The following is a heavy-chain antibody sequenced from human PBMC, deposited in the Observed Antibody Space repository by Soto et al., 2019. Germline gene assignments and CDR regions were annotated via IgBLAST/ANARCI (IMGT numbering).Heavy chain of an antibody. J-gene: IGHJ4*02. CDR2: VYYTGST. CDR3: ARDRSNSTDLLDS. CDR1: GGSINSDEYY. V-gene: IGHV4-30-4*01. Sequence: QVQLQESGPGLLKPSQTLSLTCSVSGGSINSDEYYWTWIRQPPGGGLEWIGHVYYTGSTSYSPSLKSRLTISVDTSKNQFSLRLNSVSAVDTAVYYCARDRSNSTDLLDSWGQGTLVTVSS. D-gene: IGHD1-1*01.